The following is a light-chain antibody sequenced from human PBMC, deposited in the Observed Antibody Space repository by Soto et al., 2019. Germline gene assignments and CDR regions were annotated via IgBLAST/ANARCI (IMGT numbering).Light chain of an antibody. V-gene: IGKV3-11*01. CDR3: QQRSNWLIT. CDR2: GAS. J-gene: IGKJ5*01. Sequence: EIVMTQSPATLSVSPGERATLSCRASQSVSSNLAWFLQKPGQAPRLLIYGASTRATGIPDRFSGSGSGTDFTLTISSLEPEDFAVYYCQQRSNWLITFGQGTRLEIK. CDR1: QSVSSN.